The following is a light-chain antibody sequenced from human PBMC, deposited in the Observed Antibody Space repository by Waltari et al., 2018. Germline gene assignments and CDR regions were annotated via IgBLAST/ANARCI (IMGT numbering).Light chain of an antibody. CDR3: AAWDDSLNAVV. J-gene: IGLJ2*01. V-gene: IGLV1-36*01. CDR2: YDV. CDR1: SSNIGNNA. Sequence: QSVLTQPPSVSEAPRQRVTISCSGSSSNIGNNAVNWYQQLPGKAPKLLIYYDVLLPSGVSDRFSGSKSGTSASLAISGLQSEDEADYYCAAWDDSLNAVVFGGGTKLTVL.